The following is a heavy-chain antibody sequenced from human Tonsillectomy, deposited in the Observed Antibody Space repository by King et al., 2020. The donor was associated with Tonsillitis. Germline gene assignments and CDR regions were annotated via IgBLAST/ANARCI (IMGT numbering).Heavy chain of an antibody. D-gene: IGHD3-3*01. Sequence: VQLVESGGGLVKPGGSLRLSCAASGFTFSDYYMSWIRQAPGKGLEWVSYISSSGSTIYYADSVKGRFTISRDKAKNSLYLQMNSLRAEDTAVYYCARVSVLRFVEWLPYYSYGMYVWGQGNTVTVSS. J-gene: IGHJ6*02. CDR2: ISSSGSTI. CDR1: GFTFSDYY. V-gene: IGHV3-11*01. CDR3: ARVSVLRFVEWLPYYSYGMYV.